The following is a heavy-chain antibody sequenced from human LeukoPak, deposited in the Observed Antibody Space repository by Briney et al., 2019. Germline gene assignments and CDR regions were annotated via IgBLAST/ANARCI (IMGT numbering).Heavy chain of an antibody. Sequence: TGGSLRLSCAASSFTFSNYDMPWVRHAPGKGLEWVSAISSSSSYIYYADSIKGRFTISRDNAENSLYLQMNSLRAVDTAVYFCARGEEKATITALDSWGQGTLVTVSS. CDR2: ISSSSSYI. CDR3: ARGEEKATITALDS. CDR1: SFTFSNYD. D-gene: IGHD5-24*01. V-gene: IGHV3-21*01. J-gene: IGHJ4*02.